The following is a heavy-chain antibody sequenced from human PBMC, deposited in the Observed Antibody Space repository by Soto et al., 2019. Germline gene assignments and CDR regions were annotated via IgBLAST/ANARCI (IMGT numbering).Heavy chain of an antibody. V-gene: IGHV3-30*18. J-gene: IGHJ5*02. CDR1: GFTFSSYG. CDR3: AKGSIVGATKDWFDP. D-gene: IGHD1-26*01. Sequence: SLRLSCAASGFTFSSYGMYWVRQAPGKWLEWVAVISYDGSSKYYADSVKGRLTISRDNSENTLYLQMNSLRAEDTAVYYCAKGSIVGATKDWFDPWGQGTLVTVSS. CDR2: ISYDGSSK.